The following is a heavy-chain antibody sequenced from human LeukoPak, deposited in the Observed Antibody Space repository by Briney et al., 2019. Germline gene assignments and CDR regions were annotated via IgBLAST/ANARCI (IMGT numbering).Heavy chain of an antibody. CDR1: GFTFSSYA. V-gene: IGHV3-33*01. Sequence: PGGSLRLSCAASGFTFSSYATHWVRQAPGRGLDWVALIWYDGTNKYYADSVKGRFTVSRDNSKNTLYLQMNSLRAEDTAVYYCARDAAGTCLDYWGQGTLVTVSS. CDR2: IWYDGTNK. CDR3: ARDAAGTCLDY. D-gene: IGHD1-7*01. J-gene: IGHJ4*02.